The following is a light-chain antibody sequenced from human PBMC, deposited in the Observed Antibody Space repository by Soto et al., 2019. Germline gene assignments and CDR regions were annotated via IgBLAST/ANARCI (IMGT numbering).Light chain of an antibody. CDR2: GAS. Sequence: EIVLTQSPGTLSLSPGERATLSCRASQSVRSTYLAWYQQKPGQAPSLLIYGASSRATGIPDRFSGSGSGTEFTLTISRLEPGDFAVYYCQQYGNSPLTFGGGTKVEIK. V-gene: IGKV3-20*01. CDR1: QSVRSTY. J-gene: IGKJ4*01. CDR3: QQYGNSPLT.